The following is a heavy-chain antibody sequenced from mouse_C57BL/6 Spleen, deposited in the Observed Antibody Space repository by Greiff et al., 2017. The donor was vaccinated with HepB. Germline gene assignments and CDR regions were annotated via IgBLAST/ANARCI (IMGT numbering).Heavy chain of an antibody. CDR2: IDPSDSYT. V-gene: IGHV1-69*01. D-gene: IGHD1-1*01. J-gene: IGHJ4*01. CDR3: ARSYYGSSPYAMDY. Sequence: QVQLQQPGAELVMPGASVKLSCKASGYTFTSYWMHWVKQRPGQGLEWIGEIDPSDSYTNYNQKFKGKSTLTVDKSSSTADMQLSSLTSEDSAVYYGARSYYGSSPYAMDYWGQGTSVTVSS. CDR1: GYTFTSYW.